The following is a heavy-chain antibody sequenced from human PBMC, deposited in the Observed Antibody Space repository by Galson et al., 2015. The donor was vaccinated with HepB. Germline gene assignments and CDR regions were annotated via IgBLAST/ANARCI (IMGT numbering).Heavy chain of an antibody. V-gene: IGHV1-46*04. CDR2: INPSGGST. CDR1: GYTFTSYY. Sequence: SVKVSCKASGYTFTSYYMHWVRQAPGQGLEWMGIINPSGGSTSYAQKLQGRVTMTRDTSTSTVYMELSSLRSEDTAVYYCARTPRRGYSYGFDDYYGMDVWGQGTTVTVSS. D-gene: IGHD5-18*01. CDR3: ARTPRRGYSYGFDDYYGMDV. J-gene: IGHJ6*02.